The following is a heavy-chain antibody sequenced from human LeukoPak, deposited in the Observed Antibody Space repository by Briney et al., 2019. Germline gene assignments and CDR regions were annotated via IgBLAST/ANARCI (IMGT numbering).Heavy chain of an antibody. J-gene: IGHJ5*02. V-gene: IGHV1-2*02. D-gene: IGHD3-10*01. CDR1: GYTFIGYY. CDR3: ARDYYGSGSLSWFDP. CDR2: INPKSGGT. Sequence: ASVKVSCKASGYTFIGYYMHWVRQAPGQGLEWMGWINPKSGGTKYAQLFQGRVTMTRDTSISTAYMELSRLTSDDTAIHYCARDYYGSGSLSWFDPWGQGTLVTVSS.